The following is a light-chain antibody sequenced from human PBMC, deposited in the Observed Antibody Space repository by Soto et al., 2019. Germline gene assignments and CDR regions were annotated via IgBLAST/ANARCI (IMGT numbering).Light chain of an antibody. Sequence: DIQMTQSPSTLYASVGDRVTITCRASQSISNWLAWYQQKPGKAPRLLIYDASYLERGVPSRFSGSGSGTEFTLTISDLQPDDLATYYCQQYNSFWTFGQGTKVEI. CDR3: QQYNSFWT. CDR2: DAS. CDR1: QSISNW. V-gene: IGKV1-5*01. J-gene: IGKJ1*01.